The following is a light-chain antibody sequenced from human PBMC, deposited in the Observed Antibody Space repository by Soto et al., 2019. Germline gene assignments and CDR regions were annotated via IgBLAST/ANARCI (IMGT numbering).Light chain of an antibody. CDR2: GAS. CDR3: RQYGGSPRT. J-gene: IGKJ1*01. V-gene: IGKV3-20*01. CDR1: QSISSNF. Sequence: EIVLTQSPGTLSLSPGEGATLSCRASQSISSNFLAWYQQKRGQAPRLLIHGASNRATGIPDRFSGSGSGTDVTLTITRLEPEDFAVYYCRQYGGSPRTFGQGTKVEVK.